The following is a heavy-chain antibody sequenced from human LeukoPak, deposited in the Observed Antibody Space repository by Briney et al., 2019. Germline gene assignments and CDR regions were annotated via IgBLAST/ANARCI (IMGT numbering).Heavy chain of an antibody. V-gene: IGHV1-69*05. CDR3: ARARGQLVHWYFDY. Sequence: SVKVSCKSSGGTFSSYAISWVRQAPGQGLEWMGGIIPIFGTANYAQKFQGRVTITTDESTSTAYMELSSLRSEDTAVYYCARARGQLVHWYFDYSGQGPRSPSPQ. CDR2: IIPIFGTA. CDR1: GGTFSSYA. D-gene: IGHD6-6*01. J-gene: IGHJ4*02.